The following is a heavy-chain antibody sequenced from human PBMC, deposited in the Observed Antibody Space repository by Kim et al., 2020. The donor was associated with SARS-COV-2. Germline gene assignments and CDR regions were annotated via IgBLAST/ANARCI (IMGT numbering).Heavy chain of an antibody. CDR3: ARDLSRVPVAGFDY. CDR2: INAGNGNT. Sequence: ASVKVSCKASGYTFTSYAMHWVRQAPGQRLEWMGWINAGNGNTKYSQKFQGRVTITRDTSASTAYMELSSLRSEDTAVYYCARDLSRVPVAGFDYWGQGTLVTVSS. CDR1: GYTFTSYA. D-gene: IGHD6-19*01. V-gene: IGHV1-3*01. J-gene: IGHJ4*02.